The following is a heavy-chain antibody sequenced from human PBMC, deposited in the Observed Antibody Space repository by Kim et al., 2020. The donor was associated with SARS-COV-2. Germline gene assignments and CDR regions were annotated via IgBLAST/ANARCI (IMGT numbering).Heavy chain of an antibody. J-gene: IGHJ4*02. CDR1: GFTFSSYS. Sequence: GGSLRLSCAASGFTFSSYSMNWVRQAPGKGLEWVSYISSSSSTIYYADSVKGRFTISRDNAKNSLYLQMNSLRAEDTAVYYCARYRDCSGGSCYLDYWGQRTLVTVSS. CDR3: ARYRDCSGGSCYLDY. CDR2: ISSSSSTI. D-gene: IGHD2-15*01. V-gene: IGHV3-48*04.